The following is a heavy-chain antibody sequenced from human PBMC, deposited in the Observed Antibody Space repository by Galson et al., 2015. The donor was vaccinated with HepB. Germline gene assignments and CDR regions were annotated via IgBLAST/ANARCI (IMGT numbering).Heavy chain of an antibody. CDR1: GFTFSSYG. CDR2: ISYDGSNK. Sequence: SLRLSCAASGFTFSSYGMHWVRQAPGKGLEWVAVISYDGSNKYYADSVKGRFTISRDNSKNTLYLQMNSLRAEDTAVYYCAKPWSVGVAAAPFDYWGQGTLVTVSS. CDR3: AKPWSVGVAAAPFDY. D-gene: IGHD2-15*01. J-gene: IGHJ4*02. V-gene: IGHV3-30*18.